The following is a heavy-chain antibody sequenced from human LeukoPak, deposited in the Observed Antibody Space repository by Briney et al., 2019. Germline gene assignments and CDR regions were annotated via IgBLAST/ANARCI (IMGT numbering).Heavy chain of an antibody. CDR2: ISGSGGST. J-gene: IGHJ4*02. V-gene: IGHV3-23*01. Sequence: PGGSLRLSCAAAGFTFSSYAMSWVRQAPGKGLEWVSGISGSGGSTYYADSVKGRFTISRDNSKNTLSLQMNSLRAEDTAVYYCAKPPGSYDSSGYYYGSYFDYWGQGTLVTVSS. D-gene: IGHD3-22*01. CDR1: GFTFSSYA. CDR3: AKPPGSYDSSGYYYGSYFDY.